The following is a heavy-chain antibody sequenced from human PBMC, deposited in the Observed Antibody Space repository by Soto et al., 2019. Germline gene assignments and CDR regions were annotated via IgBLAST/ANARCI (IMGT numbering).Heavy chain of an antibody. CDR3: ARAFAPTVTTGFDY. J-gene: IGHJ4*02. CDR2: ISYDGSNK. D-gene: IGHD4-17*01. V-gene: IGHV3-30-3*01. CDR1: GFTFSSYA. Sequence: VGSLRLSCAASGFTFSSYAMHWVRQAPGKGLEWVAVISYDGSNKYYADSVKGRFTISRDNSKNTLYLQMNSLRAEDTAVYYCARAFAPTVTTGFDYWGQGTLVTAPQ.